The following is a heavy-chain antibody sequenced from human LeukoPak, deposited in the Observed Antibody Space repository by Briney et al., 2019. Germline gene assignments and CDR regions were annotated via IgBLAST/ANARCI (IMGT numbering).Heavy chain of an antibody. J-gene: IGHJ5*02. Sequence: GGSLRLSCAASGFTFSSYAMHWVRQAPGKGLEWVAVISYDGSNKYYADSVKGRFTISRDNSKNTLYLQMNSLRAEDTAVYYCARQRRFWFDPWGQGTLVTVSS. CDR1: GFTFSSYA. V-gene: IGHV3-30*04. CDR3: ARQRRFWFDP. D-gene: IGHD3-16*01. CDR2: ISYDGSNK.